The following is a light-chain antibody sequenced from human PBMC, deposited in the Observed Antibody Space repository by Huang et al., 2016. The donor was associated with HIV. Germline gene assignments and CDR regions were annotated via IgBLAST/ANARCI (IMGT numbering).Light chain of an antibody. CDR3: QQSYGNYT. J-gene: IGKJ2*01. CDR1: QSISSF. V-gene: IGKV1-39*01. Sequence: DIQITQSPSSLSASVGDRVTITCRASQSISSFLSWDQHKPGKAPKLLIYATSSLQSGIPSRFSGSGSGTDFTLTITSLQPEDFATYYCQQSYGNYTFGQGSKLEIK. CDR2: ATS.